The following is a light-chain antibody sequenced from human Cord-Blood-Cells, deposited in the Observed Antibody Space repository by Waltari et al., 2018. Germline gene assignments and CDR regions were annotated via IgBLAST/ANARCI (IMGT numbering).Light chain of an antibody. Sequence: QSALTQPAAVSGSPGQSITISCTGTSSDVGGYHYVSWNQQHPGNAPRLIVYDGSNRPSGVSNRFSGSKSGNTAALTISGRQAEDEADYYGSAYTSSSTLVVFGGGTKLTVL. V-gene: IGLV2-14*01. CDR2: DGS. CDR3: SAYTSSSTLVV. J-gene: IGLJ2*01. CDR1: SSDVGGYHY.